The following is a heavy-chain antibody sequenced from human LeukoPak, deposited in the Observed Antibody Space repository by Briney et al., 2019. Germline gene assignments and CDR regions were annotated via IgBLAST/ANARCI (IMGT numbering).Heavy chain of an antibody. CDR1: GYTFTSYD. CDR2: ISAYNGNT. V-gene: IGHV1-18*01. J-gene: IGHJ4*02. D-gene: IGHD4-4*01. Sequence: GASVTVSCKASGYTFTSYDISWVRQAPGQGLEWMGWISAYNGNTNYAQKLQGRVTMTTDTSTSTAYMELRSLRSDDTAVYYCARQRTLRQVTASDYWGQGTLVTVSS. CDR3: ARQRTLRQVTASDY.